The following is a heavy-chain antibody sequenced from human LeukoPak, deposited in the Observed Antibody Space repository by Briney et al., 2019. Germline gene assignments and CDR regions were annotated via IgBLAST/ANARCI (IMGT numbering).Heavy chain of an antibody. Sequence: ASVKVSCKASGYMFTGYYMHWVRQAPGQGLEWMGWINPNSGGTNYAQKFQGRVTMTRDTSISTACMELSSLRSDDTAVYYCARGYCSGDCFTLFDYWGQGTLVTVSS. J-gene: IGHJ4*02. V-gene: IGHV1-2*02. CDR1: GYMFTGYY. CDR3: ARGYCSGDCFTLFDY. D-gene: IGHD2-21*02. CDR2: INPNSGGT.